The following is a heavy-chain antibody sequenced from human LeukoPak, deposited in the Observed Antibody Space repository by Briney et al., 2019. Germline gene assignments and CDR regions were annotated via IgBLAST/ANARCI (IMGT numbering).Heavy chain of an antibody. CDR1: GFTFSNYW. V-gene: IGHV3-7*01. CDR2: INQHGSEE. CDR3: GRADWGSIDF. J-gene: IGHJ4*02. Sequence: GGSLRLSCAASGFTFSNYWMTWVRQASGKGLECVASINQHGSEEYYVDSVKGRFTISRDNAKNSLYLQMNSLRAEDTAVYFCGRADWGSIDFWGQGTLVTVSS. D-gene: IGHD7-27*01.